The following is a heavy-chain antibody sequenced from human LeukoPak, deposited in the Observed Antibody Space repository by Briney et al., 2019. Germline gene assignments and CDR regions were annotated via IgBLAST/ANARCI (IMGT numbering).Heavy chain of an antibody. V-gene: IGHV1-8*01. CDR2: MNPNSGNI. J-gene: IGHJ4*02. CDR3: AVYYYGSGSYKFDY. Sequence: ASVKVSCKASGYTFTSYDINWVRQATGQGLEWMGWMNPNSGNIGYAQKFQGRVTMTRNTSISTAYMELSSLRSEDTAVYYCAVYYYGSGSYKFDYWGQGTLVTVSS. CDR1: GYTFTSYD. D-gene: IGHD3-10*01.